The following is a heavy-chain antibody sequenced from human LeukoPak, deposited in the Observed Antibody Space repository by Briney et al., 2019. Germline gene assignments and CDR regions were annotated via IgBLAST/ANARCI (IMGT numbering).Heavy chain of an antibody. CDR2: IYPNSGGT. D-gene: IGHD6-6*01. CDR1: GYTFTGYY. CDR3: ARAHRAGSSHYYYGMDV. Sequence: ASVKVSCKASGYTFTGYYMHWVRQAPGQGLEWMGWIYPNSGGTNYAQKFQGRVTMTRDTSISTAYMELSRLRSDDTAVYYCARAHRAGSSHYYYGMDVWGQGTTVTVSS. J-gene: IGHJ6*02. V-gene: IGHV1-2*02.